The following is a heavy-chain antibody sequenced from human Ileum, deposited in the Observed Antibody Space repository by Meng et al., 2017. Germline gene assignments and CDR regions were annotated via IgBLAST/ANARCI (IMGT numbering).Heavy chain of an antibody. Sequence: GTGPGLSMQAGCRASPGAFSGCAISGGRRGSGLRQPRVKGLQWILEFQPGSGATYSPSLKGRVTISVDTSMQQCTLQLTSVAAADTAVYYCAKNGGYCLESWGQGTLVTVSS. CDR2: FQPGSGA. J-gene: IGHJ4*02. D-gene: IGHD7-27*01. CDR1: GCAISGGRR. V-gene: IGHV4-4*02. CDR3: AKNGGYCLES.